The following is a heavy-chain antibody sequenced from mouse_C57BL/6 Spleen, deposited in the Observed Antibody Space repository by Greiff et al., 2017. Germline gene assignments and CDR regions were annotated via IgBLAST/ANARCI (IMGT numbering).Heavy chain of an antibody. V-gene: IGHV14-3*02. CDR2: IFPEDGDT. J-gene: IGHJ3*01. CDR1: GYNFKDSY. CDR3: ARSGAQATWFAD. Sequence: VQLQQSGAELVKPGASVKLSCTASGYNFKDSYMHWVKQRPEQGLEWIGRIFPEDGDTNYDPKFQGKATITADTSSNTAYLQLSSLTSEDSAVYYCARSGAQATWFADWGKGTLVTVSA. D-gene: IGHD3-2*02.